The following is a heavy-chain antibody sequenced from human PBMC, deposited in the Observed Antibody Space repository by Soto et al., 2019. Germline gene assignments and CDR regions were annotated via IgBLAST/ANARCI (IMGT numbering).Heavy chain of an antibody. CDR1: GGSISSSSYY. Sequence: SETLSLTCTVSGGSISSSSYYWGWIRQPPGKGLEWIGSIYYSGSTYYNPSLKSRVTISVDTSKNQFSLKLSSVTAADTAVYYCARIGTLGYRSGWYDYWGQGTLVTVSS. CDR2: IYYSGST. CDR3: ARIGTLGYRSGWYDY. J-gene: IGHJ4*02. V-gene: IGHV4-39*01. D-gene: IGHD6-19*01.